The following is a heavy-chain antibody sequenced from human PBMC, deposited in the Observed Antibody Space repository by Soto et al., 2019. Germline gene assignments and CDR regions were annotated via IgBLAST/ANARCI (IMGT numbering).Heavy chain of an antibody. CDR2: LSGGGSTT. CDR1: VFTFSLSA. J-gene: IGHJ4*02. CDR3: ANGPEYDILTGCDY. D-gene: IGHD3-9*01. V-gene: IGHV3-23*01. Sequence: EVQLLESGGGFVQPGESLRLSCADSVFTFSLSAVSWVRQAPGRGLDWVSSLSGGGSTTDYADSVKGRFTISRDNSKNTVHLQMNSLRAEDTAVYYCANGPEYDILTGCDYWGQGALVTVSS.